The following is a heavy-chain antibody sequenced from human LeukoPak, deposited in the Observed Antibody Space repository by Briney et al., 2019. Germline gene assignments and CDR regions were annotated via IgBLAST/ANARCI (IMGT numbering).Heavy chain of an antibody. J-gene: IGHJ4*02. CDR3: ARQSGTMVTTRFDY. D-gene: IGHD4-17*01. Sequence: PGGSLKLSCEASGFTFSSYSMNWVRQAPGKGLEWVSYISFSSATIHYADSVKGRFTVSRDNAKNSLYLQMNSLRAEDTAIYYCARQSGTMVTTRFDYWGQGTLVTASS. CDR1: GFTFSSYS. V-gene: IGHV3-48*01. CDR2: ISFSSATI.